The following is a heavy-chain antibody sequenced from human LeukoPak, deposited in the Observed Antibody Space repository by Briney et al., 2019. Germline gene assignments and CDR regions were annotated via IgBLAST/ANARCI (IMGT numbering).Heavy chain of an antibody. CDR2: TYYRSRWYN. CDR3: ARVGHSGSLGA. D-gene: IGHD1-26*01. J-gene: IGHJ5*02. V-gene: IGHV6-1*01. Sequence: SQTLSLTCAISGDSVSSNSAAWNWLRQSPSRGLEWLGRTYYRSRWYNDYAVSVKSRITMNPDTSKNQLSLQLNFVTPEDTAVYYCARVGHSGSLGAWGQGTLVTVSS. CDR1: GDSVSSNSAA.